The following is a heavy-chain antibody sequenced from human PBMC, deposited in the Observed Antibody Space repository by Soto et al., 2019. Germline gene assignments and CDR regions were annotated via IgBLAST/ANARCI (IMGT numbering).Heavy chain of an antibody. D-gene: IGHD6-19*01. CDR3: AKGAVAGPDYCYHYGMDV. Sequence: GGSLRLCCAASGFTFDDYTMHWVRQAPGKGLEWVSLISWDGGSTYYADSVKGRFTISRDNSKNSLYLQMNSLRTEDTALYYCAKGAVAGPDYCYHYGMDVWGKGTTVTVSS. J-gene: IGHJ6*04. CDR2: ISWDGGST. CDR1: GFTFDDYT. V-gene: IGHV3-43*01.